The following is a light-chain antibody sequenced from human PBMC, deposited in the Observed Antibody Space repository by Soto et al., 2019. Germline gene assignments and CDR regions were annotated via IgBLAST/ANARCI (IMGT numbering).Light chain of an antibody. Sequence: AIQMTQSPSSLSASVGDRVTITCRASQGIRTELGWYQQKPGKAPKLLIYGASTLQSGVPSRFSGSGSGTDFTLTISSLQTEDCATYYCLQDYNCPRTFGQGTKVEIK. CDR3: LQDYNCPRT. V-gene: IGKV1-6*01. CDR1: QGIRTE. CDR2: GAS. J-gene: IGKJ1*01.